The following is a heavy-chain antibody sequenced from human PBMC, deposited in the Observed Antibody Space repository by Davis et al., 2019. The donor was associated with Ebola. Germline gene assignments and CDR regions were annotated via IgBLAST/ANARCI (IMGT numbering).Heavy chain of an antibody. CDR1: GGSISSYY. CDR3: ARTTRGSGWFLDY. Sequence: GSLRLSCTVSGGSISSYYWSWIRQPPGKGLEWIGYIYYSGSTNYNPSLKSRVTISVDTSKNQFSLKLTSVTAADTAVYYCARTTRGSGWFLDYWGQGTLVTVSS. D-gene: IGHD6-19*01. J-gene: IGHJ4*02. CDR2: IYYSGST. V-gene: IGHV4-59*12.